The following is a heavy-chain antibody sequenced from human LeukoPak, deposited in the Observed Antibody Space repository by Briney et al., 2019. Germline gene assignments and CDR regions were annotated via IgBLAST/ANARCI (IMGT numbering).Heavy chain of an antibody. CDR2: IYYSGST. Sequence: SETLSLTCTVSGGSISNYYWSWIRQPPGKGLEWIGYIYYSGSTNYNPSLKSRVTISVDTSKNQFSLKLSSVTAADTAVYYCARGGNIVVVTASKRNWFDPWGQGTLVTVSS. CDR3: ARGGNIVVVTASKRNWFDP. CDR1: GGSISNYY. J-gene: IGHJ5*02. V-gene: IGHV4-59*12. D-gene: IGHD2-21*02.